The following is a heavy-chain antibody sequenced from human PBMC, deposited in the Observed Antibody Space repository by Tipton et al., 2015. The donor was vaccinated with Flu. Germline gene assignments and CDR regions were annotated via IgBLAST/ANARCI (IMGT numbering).Heavy chain of an antibody. Sequence: LRLSCTVSGGPISSYYCSWIRQPPGKGLEWIGYVYYSGSANYNPSLKSRVTISVDTSKNQFSLELCAVTAADTAVYYGARGSYGELLYFDYWGQGTLGIVSS. CDR2: VYYSGSA. J-gene: IGHJ4*02. D-gene: IGHD1-26*01. CDR3: ARGSYGELLYFDY. V-gene: IGHV4-59*01. CDR1: GGPISSYY.